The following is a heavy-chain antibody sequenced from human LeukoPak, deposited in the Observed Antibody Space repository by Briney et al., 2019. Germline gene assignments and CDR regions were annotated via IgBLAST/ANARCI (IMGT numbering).Heavy chain of an antibody. D-gene: IGHD6-19*01. CDR2: VSASGATP. Sequence: GGLRLSSAAPRFTFCSFTMSWVRQAPGKRREWVSPVSASGATPYYADSLKGRFTISPDTSKKTLFLQINSLRAEDTAVYYCAKNLTVAGTFDYWGQGALVTVSS. V-gene: IGHV3-23*01. J-gene: IGHJ4*02. CDR1: RFTFCSFT. CDR3: AKNLTVAGTFDY.